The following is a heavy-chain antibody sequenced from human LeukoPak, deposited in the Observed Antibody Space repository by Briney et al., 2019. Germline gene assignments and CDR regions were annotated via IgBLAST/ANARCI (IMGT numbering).Heavy chain of an antibody. CDR1: GFTFDDYA. Sequence: PGGSLRLSCAASGFTFDDYAMHWVRQAPGKGLEWVSGISWNSGSIGYADSVKGRFTISRDNAKNSLYLQMNSLGAEDMALYYCAKGHITMIVVVTNDAFDIWGQGTMVTVSS. CDR2: ISWNSGSI. CDR3: AKGHITMIVVVTNDAFDI. J-gene: IGHJ3*02. V-gene: IGHV3-9*03. D-gene: IGHD3-22*01.